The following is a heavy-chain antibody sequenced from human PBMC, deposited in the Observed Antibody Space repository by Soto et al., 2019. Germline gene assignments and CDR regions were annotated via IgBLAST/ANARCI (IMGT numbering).Heavy chain of an antibody. CDR1: GYTFTSYD. Sequence: QVQLVQSGGEVKKPGASVKGSCKASGYTFTSYDINWMRQATGQGLEWMGWMNPNSGNTGYAQKFQGRVTMTRNTSITTAYMELSSLRSEDTAVYHCARGDNFYYGMDVWGQGTTVTVSS. CDR3: ARGDNFYYGMDV. D-gene: IGHD3-9*01. CDR2: MNPNSGNT. V-gene: IGHV1-8*01. J-gene: IGHJ6*02.